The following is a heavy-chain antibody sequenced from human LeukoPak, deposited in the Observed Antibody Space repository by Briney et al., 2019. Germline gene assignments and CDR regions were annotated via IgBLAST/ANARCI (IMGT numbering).Heavy chain of an antibody. Sequence: GESLKISCEGSGYSFTNYWIGWVRQMPGKGLEWMGVIYPSDSHIEYSPSFRGQVTISADTTINTAYLQWSSLKASDTAKYYCARYSAARSGDYWGQGTVVTVSS. V-gene: IGHV5-51*01. CDR2: IYPSDSHI. CDR3: ARYSAARSGDY. D-gene: IGHD6-6*01. CDR1: GYSFTNYW. J-gene: IGHJ4*02.